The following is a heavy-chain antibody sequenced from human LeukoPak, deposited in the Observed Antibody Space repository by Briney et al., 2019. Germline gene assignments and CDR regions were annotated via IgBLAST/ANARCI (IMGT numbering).Heavy chain of an antibody. D-gene: IGHD3-22*01. V-gene: IGHV1-69*13. CDR3: AIDSSGYYLSARFDY. CDR2: IIPIFGTP. J-gene: IGHJ4*02. Sequence: SVKVSCKASGGTFSSYAISWVRQAPGQGLEWMGGIIPIFGTPNYAQNFQGRVTITADESASTAYMELSSLRPEDTAVYYCAIDSSGYYLSARFDYWGQGTLVTVSS. CDR1: GGTFSSYA.